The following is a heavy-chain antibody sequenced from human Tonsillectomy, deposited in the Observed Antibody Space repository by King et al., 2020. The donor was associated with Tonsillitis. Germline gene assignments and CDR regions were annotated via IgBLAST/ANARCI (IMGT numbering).Heavy chain of an antibody. CDR3: ARYGGGSFDY. D-gene: IGHD3-10*01. CDR2: IASSSSHI. J-gene: IGHJ4*02. CDR1: GFTFSSYD. V-gene: IGHV3-21*01. Sequence: VQLVESGGGLVKPGGSLRLSCAASGFTFSSYDLNWVRRAPGKGLGWVSSIASSSSHIYYADSVKGRFTISRDNAKNSLYLQMNSLRGEDTAVYYCARYGGGSFDYWGQGTLVTVSS.